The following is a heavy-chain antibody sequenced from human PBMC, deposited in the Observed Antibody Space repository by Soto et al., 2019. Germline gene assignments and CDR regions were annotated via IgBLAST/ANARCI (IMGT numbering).Heavy chain of an antibody. CDR2: IHYSGST. Sequence: QVQLQESGPGLVKPSETLSLTCTVPGGSVSIGTYYWSWIRQPPGKGLEWIGFIHYSGSTNYNPSRKSRVTMSVDTSKNQFSLKLTSVNAADTAVYYCPRGGDAYKNGHWGQGTLVTVYS. D-gene: IGHD2-21*01. CDR3: PRGGDAYKNGH. V-gene: IGHV4-61*01. J-gene: IGHJ4*02. CDR1: GGSVSIGTYY.